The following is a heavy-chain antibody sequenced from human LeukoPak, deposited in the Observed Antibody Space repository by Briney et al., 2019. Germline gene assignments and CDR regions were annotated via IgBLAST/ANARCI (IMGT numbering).Heavy chain of an antibody. CDR2: INHSGGT. Sequence: PSETLSLTCAVYGGSFSGYYWSWIRQPPGKGLEWIGEINHSGGTNYNPSLKSRVTISVDTSKNQFSLKLSSVTAADTAVYYCARVSSVITFGGVIVTHFDYWGQGTLVTVSS. CDR1: GGSFSGYY. V-gene: IGHV4-34*01. J-gene: IGHJ4*02. CDR3: ARVSSVITFGGVIVTHFDY. D-gene: IGHD3-16*02.